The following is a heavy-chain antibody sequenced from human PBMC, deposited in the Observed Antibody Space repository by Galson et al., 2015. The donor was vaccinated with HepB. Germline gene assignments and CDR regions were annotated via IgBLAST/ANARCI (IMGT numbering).Heavy chain of an antibody. CDR1: GFTFSSYT. J-gene: IGHJ6*02. Sequence: SLRLSCAASGFTFSSYTMNWVRQTPGKGLQWLSYISTNGATIHYADSVKGRFTIARDNAKNSLYLQMNSLRAEDTAIYYCARVKRGEWYSFYYYGMDVWGQGTTVTVSS. V-gene: IGHV3-48*04. CDR2: ISTNGATI. CDR3: ARVKRGEWYSFYYYGMDV. D-gene: IGHD3-10*01.